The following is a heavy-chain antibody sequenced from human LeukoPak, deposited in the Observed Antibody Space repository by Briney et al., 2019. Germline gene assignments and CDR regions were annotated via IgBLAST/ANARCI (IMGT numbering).Heavy chain of an antibody. D-gene: IGHD3-9*01. CDR1: GFTFSDYY. CDR3: ARDGADDYDIGYYYYYYYMDV. Sequence: PGGSLRLSCAASGFTFSDYYMSWIRQAPGKGLEWVSYISSSGSTIYYADSVKGRFTISRDNAKNSLYLQMNSLRAEDTAVYYCARDGADDYDIGYYYYYYYMDVWGKGTTVTVSS. J-gene: IGHJ6*03. V-gene: IGHV3-11*04. CDR2: ISSSGSTI.